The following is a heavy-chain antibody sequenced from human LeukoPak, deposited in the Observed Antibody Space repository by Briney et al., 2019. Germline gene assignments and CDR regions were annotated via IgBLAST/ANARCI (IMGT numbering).Heavy chain of an antibody. CDR2: ISSSSSTI. CDR3: ARKGLGGELGGFDS. V-gene: IGHV3-48*04. D-gene: IGHD1-7*01. Sequence: GGSLRLSCAASGFTFSSYSMNWVRQAPGKGLEWVSYISSSSSTIYYADFVKGRFTISRDNAKNSLYLQMNSLRVEDTALYHCARKGLGGELGGFDSWGQGTLVTVSS. CDR1: GFTFSSYS. J-gene: IGHJ4*02.